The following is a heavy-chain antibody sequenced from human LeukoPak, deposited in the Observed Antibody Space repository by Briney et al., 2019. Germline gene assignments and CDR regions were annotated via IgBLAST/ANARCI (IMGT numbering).Heavy chain of an antibody. J-gene: IGHJ4*02. CDR1: GGSISSYY. V-gene: IGHV4-59*12. CDR3: ARASSLYDYVWGSYRPPDY. Sequence: KPSETLSLTCTVSGGSISSYYWSWIRQPPGKGLEWIGYIYYSGSTNYNPSLKSRVTISVDTSKNQFSLKLSSVTAADTAVYYCARASSLYDYVWGSYRPPDYWGQGTLVTVSS. D-gene: IGHD3-16*02. CDR2: IYYSGST.